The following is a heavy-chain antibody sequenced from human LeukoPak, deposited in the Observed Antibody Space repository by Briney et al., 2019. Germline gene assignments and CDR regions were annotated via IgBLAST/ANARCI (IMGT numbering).Heavy chain of an antibody. V-gene: IGHV3-11*01. Sequence: GGSLRLSCAASGFTFSDSYMSWIRQAPGKGLEWVSYISGSGSDISYADSVKGRITISRDNAKNSLYMQMNSLRAEDTAIYYCARADWNDDYYYYYMDVWGKGTTVTVSS. D-gene: IGHD1-1*01. CDR2: ISGSGSDI. CDR3: ARADWNDDYYYYYMDV. CDR1: GFTFSDSY. J-gene: IGHJ6*03.